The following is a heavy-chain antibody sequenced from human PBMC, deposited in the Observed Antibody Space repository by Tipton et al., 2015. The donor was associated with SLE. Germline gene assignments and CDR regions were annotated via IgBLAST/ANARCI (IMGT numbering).Heavy chain of an antibody. CDR3: ARASGGNSPN. Sequence: TLSLTCTVSGGSIRSFYWSWIRQPPGKGLEWIGNIYYTGSTNYNPSLKSRVTISVDTSKNQFSLNLTSVTAADTAIYYCARASGGNSPNWGQGTLVTVSS. CDR2: IYYTGST. CDR1: GGSIRSFY. J-gene: IGHJ4*02. V-gene: IGHV4-59*01. D-gene: IGHD4-23*01.